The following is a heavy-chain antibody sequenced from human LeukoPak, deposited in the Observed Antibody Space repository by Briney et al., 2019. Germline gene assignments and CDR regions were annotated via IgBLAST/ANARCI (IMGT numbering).Heavy chain of an antibody. D-gene: IGHD6-6*01. J-gene: IGHJ4*02. V-gene: IGHV4-34*01. CDR2: INHSGST. CDR1: GGSFSGYY. Sequence: SETLSLTYAVYGGSFSGYYWSWIRQPPGKGLEWIGEINHSGSTNYNPSLKSRVTISVDTSKNQFSLKLSSVTAADTAVYYCARAIAARPPGYWGQGTLVTVSS. CDR3: ARAIAARPPGY.